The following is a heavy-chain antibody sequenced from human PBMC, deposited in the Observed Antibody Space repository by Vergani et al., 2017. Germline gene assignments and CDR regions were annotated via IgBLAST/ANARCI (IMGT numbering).Heavy chain of an antibody. CDR2: INPNSGGT. D-gene: IGHD3-10*01. CDR1: GYTFTGYY. CDR3: ARGEAVLWFGESPGY. Sequence: QVQLVQSGAEVKKPGASVKVSCKASGYTFTGYYMHWARPAPGQGLEWMGWINPNSGGTNYAQKFQGRVTMTRDTSISTAYMELSRLRSDDTAVYYCARGEAVLWFGESPGYWGQGTLVTVSS. J-gene: IGHJ4*02. V-gene: IGHV1-2*02.